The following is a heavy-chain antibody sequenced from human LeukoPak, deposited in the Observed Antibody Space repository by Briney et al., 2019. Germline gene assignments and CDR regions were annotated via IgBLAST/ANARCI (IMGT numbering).Heavy chain of an antibody. CDR3: ARDRYNWNDDINWFDP. CDR1: GFTFSDYY. Sequence: PGGSLRLSCAASGFTFSDYYMRWIRQAPGKGLEWVSYISSSGSTIYYADSVKGRFTISRDNAKNSLYLQMNSLRAEDTAVYYCARDRYNWNDDINWFDPWGQGTLVTVSS. D-gene: IGHD1-1*01. CDR2: ISSSGSTI. J-gene: IGHJ5*02. V-gene: IGHV3-11*04.